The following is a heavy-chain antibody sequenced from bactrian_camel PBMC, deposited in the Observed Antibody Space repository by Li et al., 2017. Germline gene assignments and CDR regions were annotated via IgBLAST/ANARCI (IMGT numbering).Heavy chain of an antibody. J-gene: IGHJ6*01. CDR2: IDRFGST. D-gene: IGHD3*01. CDR3: AAEALPSGSWCYRGLTAGFRY. CDR1: GKTGHLSC. V-gene: IGHV3S53*01. Sequence: HVQLVESGGGSVQAGGSLKLSCAASGKTGHLSCLGWFRQAPGREREWVAMIDRFGSTFYADSVKGRFTVSQDNAKNTLYLQMNSLKPEDTAMYYCAAEALPSGSWCYRGLTAGFRYWGQGTQVTVS.